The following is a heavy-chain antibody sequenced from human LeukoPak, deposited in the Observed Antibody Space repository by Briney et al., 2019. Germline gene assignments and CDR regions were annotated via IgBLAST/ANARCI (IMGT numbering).Heavy chain of an antibody. CDR2: ISGSGGAT. V-gene: IGHV3-23*01. CDR3: ARGHRSCAGGNCYRAFVY. Sequence: GGSLRLSCEASGFTFNTYAMTWVRQAPGKGLEWVSGISGSGGATYYANSVKGRFTVSRDNSKNTLWLQMNSLRAEDAAVYYCARGHRSCAGGNCYRAFVYWGQGTLVTVSS. CDR1: GFTFNTYA. J-gene: IGHJ4*02. D-gene: IGHD2-15*01.